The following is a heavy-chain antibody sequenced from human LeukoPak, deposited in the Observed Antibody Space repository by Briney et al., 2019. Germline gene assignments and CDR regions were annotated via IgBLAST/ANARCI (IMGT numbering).Heavy chain of an antibody. D-gene: IGHD3-3*01. CDR1: GFTFSSYA. Sequence: GGSLRLSCAASGFTFSSYAMSWVRQAPGKGLEWVSAISGSGGSTYYADSVKDRFTISRDNSKNTLYLQMNSLRAADTAVYYCAKDGSADFWSGYYLTFFDYWGQGTLVTVSS. CDR2: ISGSGGST. V-gene: IGHV3-23*01. CDR3: AKDGSADFWSGYYLTFFDY. J-gene: IGHJ4*02.